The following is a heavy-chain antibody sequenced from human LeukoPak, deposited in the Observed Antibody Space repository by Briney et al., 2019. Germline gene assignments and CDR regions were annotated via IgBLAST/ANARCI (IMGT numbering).Heavy chain of an antibody. V-gene: IGHV2-5*01. CDR3: AHRGVSGYYYEDAFDI. J-gene: IGHJ3*02. D-gene: IGHD3-22*01. CDR2: IYWNDDK. Sequence: SGPTLVNPTQTLTLTCTFSGFSLSTSGVGVGWIRQPPGKALEWLALIYWNDDKRFGPSLKSRLTITKDTSKNQVVLTMTNLDPVDTATYYCAHRGVSGYYYEDAFDIWGQGTMVTVSS. CDR1: GFSLSTSGVG.